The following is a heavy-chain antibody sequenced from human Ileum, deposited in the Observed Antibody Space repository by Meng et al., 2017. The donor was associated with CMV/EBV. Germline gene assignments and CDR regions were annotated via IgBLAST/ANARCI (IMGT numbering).Heavy chain of an antibody. V-gene: IGHV4-61*02. D-gene: IGHD1-7*01. Sequence: QVQLQEPGPGLVKPSQTRSLTCSVSDNSIRSGHYYWSWIRQPAGKTLEWIGRVYNSGTTNYNPSLKSRVAISIDTSKSQFSLKLTSVTAADTAVYYCARGETGTTPPFDYWGQGTLVTVSS. CDR3: ARGETGTTPPFDY. CDR2: VYNSGTT. J-gene: IGHJ4*02. CDR1: DNSIRSGHYY.